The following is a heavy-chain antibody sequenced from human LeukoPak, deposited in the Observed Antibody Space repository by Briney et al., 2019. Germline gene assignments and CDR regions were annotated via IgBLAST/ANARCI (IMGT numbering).Heavy chain of an antibody. J-gene: IGHJ5*02. CDR1: GESISSSSYY. CDR3: ARHRAPLNSYGGGRWFDP. CDR2: IYYSGST. D-gene: IGHD5-18*01. Sequence: PSETLSLTCTVSGESISSSSYYWGWIRQPPGKGLEWIGSIYYSGSTYYNPSLKSRVTISVDTSKNQFSLKLSSVTAADTAVYYCARHRAPLNSYGGGRWFDPWGQGTLVTVSS. V-gene: IGHV4-39*01.